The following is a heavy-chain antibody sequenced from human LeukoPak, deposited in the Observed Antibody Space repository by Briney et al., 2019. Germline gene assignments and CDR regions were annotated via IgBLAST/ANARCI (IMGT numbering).Heavy chain of an antibody. CDR3: ARGTVVYYYYGMDV. CDR2: ISAYNGNT. CDR1: GYTFTSYG. V-gene: IGHV1-18*01. J-gene: IGHJ6*02. D-gene: IGHD2-15*01. Sequence: VKVSCKAFGYTFTSYGISWVRQAPGQGLEWMGWISAYNGNTNYAQKLQGRVTMTTDTSTSTAYMELRSLRSDDTAVYYCARGTVVYYYYGMDVWGQGTTVTVSS.